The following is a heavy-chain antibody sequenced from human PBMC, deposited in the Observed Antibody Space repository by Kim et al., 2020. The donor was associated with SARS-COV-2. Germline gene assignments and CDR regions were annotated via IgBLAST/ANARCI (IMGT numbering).Heavy chain of an antibody. D-gene: IGHD3-10*01. V-gene: IGHV3-30*02. J-gene: IGHJ6*02. CDR3: AKSNTGNYYYGMDV. Sequence: AVPVKGRFTTSRGNSKNALYLQMNSLGAEDTAVYYCAKSNTGNYYYGMDVWGQGTTVTVSS.